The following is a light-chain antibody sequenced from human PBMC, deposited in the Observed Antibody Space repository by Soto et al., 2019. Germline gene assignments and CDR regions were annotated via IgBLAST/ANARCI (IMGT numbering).Light chain of an antibody. CDR1: QSVSSNK. V-gene: IGKV3-20*01. CDR2: GAS. CDR3: QQYGRSPGT. Sequence: EIVLTQSPGTLSLSPGERVTLSCRASQSVSSNKLAWYQQKPGQAPRLLIYGASSRATGIPDRFSGSGSGTDFTLTSSRREPEDFAVYCCQQYGRSPGTFGQGTKLEIK. J-gene: IGKJ2*01.